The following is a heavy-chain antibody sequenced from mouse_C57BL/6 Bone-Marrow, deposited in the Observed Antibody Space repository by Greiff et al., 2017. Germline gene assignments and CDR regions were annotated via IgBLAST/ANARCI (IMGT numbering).Heavy chain of an antibody. Sequence: DVKLVESGGGLVKPGGSLKLSCAASGFTFSDYGMHWVRQAPEKGLEWVAYISRGSSTIYYADTVKGRFTISRDNAKNTLFLQMTSLRSEDTAMYYCARRWLLPYAMDYWGQGTSVTVSS. CDR2: ISRGSSTI. CDR3: ARRWLLPYAMDY. CDR1: GFTFSDYG. J-gene: IGHJ4*01. D-gene: IGHD2-3*01. V-gene: IGHV5-17*01.